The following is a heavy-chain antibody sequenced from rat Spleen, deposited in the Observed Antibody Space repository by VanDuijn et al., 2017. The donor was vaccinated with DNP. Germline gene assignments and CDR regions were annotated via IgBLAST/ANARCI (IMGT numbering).Heavy chain of an antibody. D-gene: IGHD1-7*01. V-gene: IGHV5-31*01. CDR2: ITSSGGST. J-gene: IGHJ1*01. CDR3: ARRGSLGYFDV. CDR1: GFTFNNYW. Sequence: EVQLVESGGDLVQPGRSLKLSCVASGFTFNNYWMTWIRQVPGKGLEWVASITSSGGSTYYPDSVKGRFTISRDNAKNTLYLQMNSLRSEETATYYCARRGSLGYFDVWGPGTMVTVSS.